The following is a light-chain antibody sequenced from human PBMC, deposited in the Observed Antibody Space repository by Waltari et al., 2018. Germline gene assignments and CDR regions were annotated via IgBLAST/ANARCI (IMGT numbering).Light chain of an antibody. CDR2: YDD. CDR3: AAWDDSLNGVV. Sequence: QSVLTQPPSVSEAPRQRVTIPCSGSSSNIGNNPVNWYQQLPGKAPKLLIYYDDLLPSGVSDRFSGSKSGTSASLAISGLQSEDEADYYCAAWDDSLNGVVFGGGTKLTVL. V-gene: IGLV1-36*01. CDR1: SSNIGNNP. J-gene: IGLJ2*01.